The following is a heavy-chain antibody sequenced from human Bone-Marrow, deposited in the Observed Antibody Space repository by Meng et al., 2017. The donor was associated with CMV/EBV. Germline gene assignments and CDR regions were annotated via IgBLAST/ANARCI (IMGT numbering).Heavy chain of an antibody. CDR3: ARAAPGVNGWSTYVEY. J-gene: IGHJ4*02. Sequence: ASVKVCKASGYTFISYDINWVRQATGQGLEWMGWVNPNSGNTGHAQKFQGRVTITRDTSISTAYMELSSLRSEDTAVYYCARAAPGVNGWSTYVEYWGQGTLVTVPS. CDR2: VNPNSGNT. D-gene: IGHD6-19*01. CDR1: GYTFISYD. V-gene: IGHV1-8*03.